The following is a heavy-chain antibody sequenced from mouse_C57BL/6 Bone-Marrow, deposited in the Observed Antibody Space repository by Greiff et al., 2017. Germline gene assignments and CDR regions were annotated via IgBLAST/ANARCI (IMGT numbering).Heavy chain of an antibody. Sequence: VQLQQPGAELVKPGASVKLSCKASGSTFTSYWLQWVKQRPGRGLEWIGEIDPSDSYTNYNQKFKGKATLTVATSSSTAYLQLSSLTSEDSAVYDCASGWLLRVWGQGTTLTVSS. CDR1: GSTFTSYW. J-gene: IGHJ2*01. D-gene: IGHD2-3*01. V-gene: IGHV1-50*01. CDR3: ASGWLLRV. CDR2: IDPSDSYT.